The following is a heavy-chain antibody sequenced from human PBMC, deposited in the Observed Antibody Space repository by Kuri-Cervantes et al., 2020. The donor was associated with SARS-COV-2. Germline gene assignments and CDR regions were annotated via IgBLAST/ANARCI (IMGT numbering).Heavy chain of an antibody. V-gene: IGHV3-30*18. Sequence: GESLKISCAASGFTFSSHGMHWVRQAPGKGLEWVAVISYDGSNKYYADSVKGRFTISRDNSKNTLYLQMNSLRAEDTAVYYCAKLASHSGFYYYYGMDVWGQGTTVTVSS. D-gene: IGHD2-21*01. CDR1: GFTFSSHG. CDR2: ISYDGSNK. CDR3: AKLASHSGFYYYYGMDV. J-gene: IGHJ6*02.